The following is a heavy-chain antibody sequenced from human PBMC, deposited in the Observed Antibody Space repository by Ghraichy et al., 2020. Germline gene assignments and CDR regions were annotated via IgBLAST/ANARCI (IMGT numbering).Heavy chain of an antibody. V-gene: IGHV3-30*02. CDR3: AKDLDYYGSGSFQH. CDR2: IRYDGSNK. J-gene: IGHJ1*01. Sequence: GGSLRLSCAASGFTFSSYGMHWVRQAPGKGLEWVAFIRYDGSNKYYADSVKGRFTISRDNSKNTLYLQMNSLRAEDTAVYYCAKDLDYYGSGSFQHWGQGTLVTVSS. CDR1: GFTFSSYG. D-gene: IGHD3-10*01.